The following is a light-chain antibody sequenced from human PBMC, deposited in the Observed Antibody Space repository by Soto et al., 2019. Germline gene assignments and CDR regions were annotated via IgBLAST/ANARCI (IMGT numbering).Light chain of an antibody. CDR3: SSYAGSNNRRVV. CDR2: EVS. CDR1: SSDVGGYNY. Sequence: QSALTQPPSASGSPGQSVTISCTGTSSDVGGYNYVSWYQQHPGKAPKLMIYEVSKRPSGVPDRFSGSKSGNTASLTVSGLQAEDEADYYCSSYAGSNNRRVVFCGGAKVTVL. J-gene: IGLJ2*01. V-gene: IGLV2-8*01.